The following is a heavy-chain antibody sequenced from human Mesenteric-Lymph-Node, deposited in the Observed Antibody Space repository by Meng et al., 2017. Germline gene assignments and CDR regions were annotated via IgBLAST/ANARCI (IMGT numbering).Heavy chain of an antibody. CDR1: GRSIRSGAYY. J-gene: IGHJ5*02. V-gene: IGHV4-30-4*01. Sequence: QLQAQASCPRLAPPPPALFITSTGSGRSIRSGAYYWSGIRQPPGKGLDWIGYIYYSGSTYYNPSLKSRVTISVDTSKNQFSLKLSSVTAADTAVYYCARNYYGSGSFYGWFDPWGQGTLVTVSS. CDR3: ARNYYGSGSFYGWFDP. CDR2: IYYSGST. D-gene: IGHD3-10*01.